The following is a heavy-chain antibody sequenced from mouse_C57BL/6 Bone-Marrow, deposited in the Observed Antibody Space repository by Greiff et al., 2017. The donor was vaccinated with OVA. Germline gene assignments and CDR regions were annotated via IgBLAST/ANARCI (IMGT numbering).Heavy chain of an antibody. CDR1: GYAFTNYL. J-gene: IGHJ3*01. Sequence: QVQLKQSGAELVRPGTSVKVSCKASGYAFTNYLIAWVKQRPGQGLEWIGVINPGSGGTNYNEKFKGKATLTADKSSSTAYMQLSSLKSEDSAVYFCAREGYYYGSSYGRFAYWGQGTLVSVSA. CDR3: AREGYYYGSSYGRFAY. CDR2: INPGSGGT. V-gene: IGHV1-54*01. D-gene: IGHD1-1*01.